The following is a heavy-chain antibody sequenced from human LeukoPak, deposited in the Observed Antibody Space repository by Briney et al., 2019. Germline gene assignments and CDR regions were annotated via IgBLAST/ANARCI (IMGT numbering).Heavy chain of an antibody. CDR3: TKLKGWYGEGYCDH. D-gene: IGHD3-10*01. CDR2: IYTGGTT. V-gene: IGHV3-53*01. J-gene: IGHJ4*02. CDR1: GFTVSSNY. Sequence: GGSLRLSCAASGFTVSSNYRSWFRQPAGKGLEWLSVIYTGGTTFYADSVKGRFTISRDNSKNTLYLQMNSLRADDTAVYYCTKLKGWYGEGYCDHWGQGTLVTVSS.